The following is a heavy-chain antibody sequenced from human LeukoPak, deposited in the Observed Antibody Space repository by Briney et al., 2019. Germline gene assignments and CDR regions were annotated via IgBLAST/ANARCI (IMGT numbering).Heavy chain of an antibody. V-gene: IGHV3-21*01. J-gene: IGHJ4*02. CDR2: ISSSSSYI. Sequence: GGSLRLSCAASGFTFSSYSMNWVRQAPGKGLEWVSSISSSSSYIYYADSVKGRFTISRDNAKNSLYLQMNSLRAENTAVYYCARAGIAVAGIDYWGQGTLVTVSS. CDR3: ARAGIAVAGIDY. CDR1: GFTFSSYS. D-gene: IGHD6-19*01.